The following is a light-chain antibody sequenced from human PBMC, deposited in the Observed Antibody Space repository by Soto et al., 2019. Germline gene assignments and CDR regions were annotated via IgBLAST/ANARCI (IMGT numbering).Light chain of an antibody. CDR3: HQYSDSPPWT. V-gene: IGKV3D-15*01. CDR2: GAS. Sequence: EIVMTQSPATLSVSPGERATLSCRASQSVSSNLAWYQQKPGQPPRLLIYGASTRATGIPDRFSGSGSDRDFTLTITRLEPDDFAVYYCHQYSDSPPWTFGQGTKVDIK. J-gene: IGKJ1*01. CDR1: QSVSSN.